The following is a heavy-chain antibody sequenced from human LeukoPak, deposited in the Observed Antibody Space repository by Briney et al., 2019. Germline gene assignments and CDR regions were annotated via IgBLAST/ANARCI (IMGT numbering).Heavy chain of an antibody. D-gene: IGHD1-26*01. J-gene: IGHJ4*02. CDR2: IYYSGST. Sequence: SETLSLTCTVSGGSISSRSCCWGWIRQPPGRGLEWIGTIYYSGSTYYNPSLKSRVTISVDTSKNQFSLRLSSVTAADTAVYYCARQVYSGTHYFDYWGQGTLVTVSS. CDR1: GGSISSRSCC. CDR3: ARQVYSGTHYFDY. V-gene: IGHV4-39*01.